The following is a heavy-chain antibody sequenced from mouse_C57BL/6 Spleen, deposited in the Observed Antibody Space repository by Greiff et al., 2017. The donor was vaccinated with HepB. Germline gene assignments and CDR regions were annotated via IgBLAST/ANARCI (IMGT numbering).Heavy chain of an antibody. Sequence: QVQLQQSGPELVKPGASVKISCKASGYAFSSSWMNWVKQRPGKGLEWIGRIYPGDGDTNYNGKFKGKATLTADKSSSTAYMQLSSLTSEDSAVYFCARERADGYSYYYAMDYWGQGTSVTVSS. J-gene: IGHJ4*01. CDR3: ARERADGYSYYYAMDY. CDR1: GYAFSSSW. CDR2: IYPGDGDT. V-gene: IGHV1-82*01. D-gene: IGHD2-3*01.